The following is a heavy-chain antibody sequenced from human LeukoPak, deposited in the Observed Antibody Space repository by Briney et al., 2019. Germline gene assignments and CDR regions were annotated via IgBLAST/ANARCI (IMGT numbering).Heavy chain of an antibody. V-gene: IGHV4-31*03. J-gene: IGHJ4*02. CDR2: IYYSGST. D-gene: IGHD3-22*01. CDR3: ARFHTSGYYRHFDF. Sequence: SQTLSLTCTVSGGSISTGGYYWSWTRQHPGKGLEWIAYIYYSGSTYYNPSLKSRVTISVDTSKNQFSLKLSSVTAADTAVYYCARFHTSGYYRHFDFWGQGTLVTVSS. CDR1: GGSISTGGYY.